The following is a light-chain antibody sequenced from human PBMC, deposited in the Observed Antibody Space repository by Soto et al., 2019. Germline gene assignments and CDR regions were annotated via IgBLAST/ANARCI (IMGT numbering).Light chain of an antibody. CDR3: QQSYSTPIS. V-gene: IGKV1-39*01. CDR1: QDISNY. J-gene: IGKJ5*01. CDR2: DAS. Sequence: DIQMTQSPYSVSASAGDRVTITCQASQDISNYLNWYQQKPGKAPKLLIYDASNLQSGVPSRFSGSGSGTDFTLTISSLQPEDFATYYCQQSYSTPISFGQGTRLEIK.